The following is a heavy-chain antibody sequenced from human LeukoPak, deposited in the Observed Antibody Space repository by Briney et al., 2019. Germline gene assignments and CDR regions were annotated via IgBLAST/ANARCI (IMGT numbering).Heavy chain of an antibody. Sequence: GRSLRLSCAASGFTFSSYAMHWVRQAPGKGLEGVAVISYDGSNKYYADSVKGRFTISRDNSKNTLYLQMNSLRAEDTAVYYCAKETTVAGFYPYFDYWGQGTLVTVSS. CDR1: GFTFSSYA. CDR3: AKETTVAGFYPYFDY. V-gene: IGHV3-30-3*01. CDR2: ISYDGSNK. D-gene: IGHD6-19*01. J-gene: IGHJ4*02.